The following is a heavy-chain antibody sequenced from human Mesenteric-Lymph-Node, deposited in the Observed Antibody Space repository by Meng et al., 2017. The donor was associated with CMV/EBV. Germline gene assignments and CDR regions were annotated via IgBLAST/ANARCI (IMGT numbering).Heavy chain of an antibody. D-gene: IGHD1-26*01. J-gene: IGHJ4*02. Sequence: SLSLSCAASGFTFSSYWMSWVRQAPGKGLEWVANIKQDGSEKYYVDSVKGRFTISRDNAKDSLDLQMNSLRAEDTAVYYCARDRSLASWGQGTLVTVSS. CDR2: IKQDGSEK. CDR1: GFTFSSYW. CDR3: ARDRSLAS. V-gene: IGHV3-7*01.